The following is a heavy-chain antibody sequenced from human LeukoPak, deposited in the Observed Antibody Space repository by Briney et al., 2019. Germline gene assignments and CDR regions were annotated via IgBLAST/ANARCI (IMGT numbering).Heavy chain of an antibody. V-gene: IGHV4-61*08. CDR2: IYYSGST. Sequence: SQTLSLTCTVSGGSISSGGYYWSWIRQHPGKGLEWIGYIYYSGSTNYNPSLKSRVTISVDTSKNQFSLKLSSVTAADTAVYYCARVVGSVRYCSGGSCRNWFDPWGQGTLVTVSS. CDR1: GGSISSGGYY. CDR3: ARVVGSVRYCSGGSCRNWFDP. J-gene: IGHJ5*02. D-gene: IGHD2-15*01.